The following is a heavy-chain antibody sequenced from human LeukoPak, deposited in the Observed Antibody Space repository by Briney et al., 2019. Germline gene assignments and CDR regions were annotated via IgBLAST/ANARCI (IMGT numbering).Heavy chain of an antibody. CDR2: IYYNERP. Sequence: PSETLSLTCTVSGGSISSYYWSWIRQPPGKGLECIGYIYYNERPNYNPSLRSRVTISVDTSKNQFSLKLSSVTAADTAVYYCARDLYDSSGYYYFGYWGQGTLVTVSS. J-gene: IGHJ4*02. D-gene: IGHD3-22*01. CDR3: ARDLYDSSGYYYFGY. CDR1: GGSISSYY. V-gene: IGHV4-59*12.